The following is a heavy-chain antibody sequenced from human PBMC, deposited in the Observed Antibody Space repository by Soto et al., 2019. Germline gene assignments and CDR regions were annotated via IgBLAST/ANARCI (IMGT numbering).Heavy chain of an antibody. CDR1: GYTFTSYG. Sequence: QVQLVQSGAEVKKPGASVKVSCKASGYTFTSYGISWVRQAPGQGLEWMGWISAYNGNTNYAQKLQGRVTMTTDTSTSTAYMELRRLRSDDTAVYYWARLGSSGNYEYWFDPWGQGTLVTVSS. J-gene: IGHJ5*02. D-gene: IGHD3-22*01. V-gene: IGHV1-18*04. CDR3: ARLGSSGNYEYWFDP. CDR2: ISAYNGNT.